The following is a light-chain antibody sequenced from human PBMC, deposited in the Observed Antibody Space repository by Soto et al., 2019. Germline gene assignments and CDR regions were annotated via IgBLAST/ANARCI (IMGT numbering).Light chain of an antibody. Sequence: EIVSTQSPGTLSLSPGERATLSCRASQSVISNYLAWYQQKPGQAPRLLIYAASSRATGIPDRFIGSGSGTEFTLTVSRLEPEDFAVYYCHQYGTSPRTFGQGTKVEIK. CDR2: AAS. CDR3: HQYGTSPRT. V-gene: IGKV3-20*01. CDR1: QSVISNY. J-gene: IGKJ1*01.